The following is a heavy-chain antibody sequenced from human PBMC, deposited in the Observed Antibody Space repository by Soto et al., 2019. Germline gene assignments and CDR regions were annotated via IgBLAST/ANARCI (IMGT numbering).Heavy chain of an antibody. CDR1: GYSFTNYF. CDR2: INPTTGST. J-gene: IGHJ4*02. CDR3: ARGVSITASGCGPIY. Sequence: VQLVQSGAEVKKPGASVKVSCKASGYSFTNYFIHWVRQAPGQGLEWMGVINPTTGSTGYARKFQGGATMTRDTSTSTVYMELGSLRSEDTAVYYCARGVSITASGCGPIYWGPGTLVIVSS. V-gene: IGHV1-46*03. D-gene: IGHD3-10*01.